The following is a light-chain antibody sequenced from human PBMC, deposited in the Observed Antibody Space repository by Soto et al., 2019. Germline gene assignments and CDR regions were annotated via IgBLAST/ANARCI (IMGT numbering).Light chain of an antibody. J-gene: IGKJ1*01. CDR1: QSVSSN. CDR2: DAS. CDR3: QQYSNWPPWT. Sequence: EIVMTQSPATLSVSPGERATLSCRASQSVSSNLAWYQQKPGQAPRLLIYDASTRATGIPARFGGSGSATEFTLTISSLQSEDFAVYYCQQYSNWPPWTFGQGTKVEIK. V-gene: IGKV3-15*01.